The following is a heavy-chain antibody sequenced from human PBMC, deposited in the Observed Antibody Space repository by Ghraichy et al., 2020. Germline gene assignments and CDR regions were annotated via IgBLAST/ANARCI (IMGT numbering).Heavy chain of an antibody. J-gene: IGHJ3*02. Sequence: ASVKVSCKASGYTFTSYDINWVRQATGQGLEWMGWMNPNSGNTGYAQKFQGRVTMTRNTSISTAYMELSSLRSEDTAVYYCARGEYEFWSGYHYPQGALDIWGQGTMVTVSS. V-gene: IGHV1-8*02. CDR1: GYTFTSYD. CDR3: ARGEYEFWSGYHYPQGALDI. CDR2: MNPNSGNT. D-gene: IGHD3-3*01.